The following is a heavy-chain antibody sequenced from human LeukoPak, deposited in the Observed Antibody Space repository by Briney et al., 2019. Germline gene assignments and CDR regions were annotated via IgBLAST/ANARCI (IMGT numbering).Heavy chain of an antibody. CDR2: TYYRSKWYD. CDR1: GDSFSRNTAS. CDR3: ARYNWNSDYFDY. D-gene: IGHD1-7*01. J-gene: IGHJ4*02. V-gene: IGHV6-1*01. Sequence: SQTLSLTCVISGDSFSRNTASWNWIRQSPSRGLEWLGRTYYRSKWYDDYAVSMRSRMTVNADTSKNQFSLKLSSVTAADTAVYYCARYNWNSDYFDYWGQGTLVTVSS.